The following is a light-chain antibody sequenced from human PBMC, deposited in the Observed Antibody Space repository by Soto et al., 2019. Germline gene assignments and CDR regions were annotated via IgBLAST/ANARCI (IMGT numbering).Light chain of an antibody. Sequence: DIQMTQSPSTLSASVGDRVTITCRASQSISSWLAWYQQKPGKAPTLLIYKASSLESGVPSRFSGSGSGTEFTLTISSLQPDDFATYYCQQYNSYPLTFGQGTKVEIK. CDR2: KAS. CDR3: QQYNSYPLT. CDR1: QSISSW. J-gene: IGKJ1*01. V-gene: IGKV1-5*03.